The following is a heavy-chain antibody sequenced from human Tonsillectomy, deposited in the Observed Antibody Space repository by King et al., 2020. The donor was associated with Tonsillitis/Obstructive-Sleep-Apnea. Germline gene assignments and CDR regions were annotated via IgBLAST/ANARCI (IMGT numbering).Heavy chain of an antibody. CDR1: GFTFSSNA. V-gene: IGHV3-30*01. D-gene: IGHD3-3*01. CDR3: ARGTGQYYDCWSGAFDY. Sequence: VQLVESEGGVVQPGRSLRLSCAASGFTFSSNAMHWVRQAPGKGLEWVAVISYDGSNKYYADSVKGRFTISRDNSKNTLYLQMNSLRAEDTAVYYCARGTGQYYDCWSGAFDYWGQGTLVTVSS. CDR2: ISYDGSNK. J-gene: IGHJ4*02.